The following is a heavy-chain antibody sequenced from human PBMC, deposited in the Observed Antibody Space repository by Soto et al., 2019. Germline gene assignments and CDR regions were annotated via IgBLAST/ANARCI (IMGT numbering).Heavy chain of an antibody. J-gene: IGHJ6*02. V-gene: IGHV1-69*04. CDR2: IIPILGIA. D-gene: IGHD2-2*01. CDR3: ARDPTDIVVVPAKYYYGMDV. CDR1: GYTFSSYY. Sequence: SVKVSCKASGYTFSSYYMNWVRQSPGQGLEWMGRIIPILGIANYAQKFQGRVTITADKSTSTAYMELSSLRSEDTAVYYCARDPTDIVVVPAKYYYGMDVWGQGTTVTVSS.